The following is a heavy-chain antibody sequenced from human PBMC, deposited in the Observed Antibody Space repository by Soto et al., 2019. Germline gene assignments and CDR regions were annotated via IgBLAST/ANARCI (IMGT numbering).Heavy chain of an antibody. D-gene: IGHD6-19*01. CDR1: GGSISSYY. J-gene: IGHJ4*02. V-gene: IGHV4-59*01. CDR3: ARDSAYSSGWYYFDY. CDR2: IYYSGST. Sequence: SETLSLTCTVSGGSISSYYWSWIRQPPGKGLEWIGYIYYSGSTNYNPSLKSRVTISVDTSKNQFSLKLSSVTAADTAVYYCARDSAYSSGWYYFDYWGQGTLVTVSS.